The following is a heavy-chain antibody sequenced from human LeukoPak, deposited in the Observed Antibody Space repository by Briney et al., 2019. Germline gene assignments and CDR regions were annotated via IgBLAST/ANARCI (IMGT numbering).Heavy chain of an antibody. CDR1: GGSISSSNW. CDR3: ARGNYGDYGGPYTYFDY. CDR2: IYHSGST. V-gene: IGHV4-4*02. D-gene: IGHD4-17*01. Sequence: SETLSLTCAVSGGSISSSNWWSWVRQPPGKGLGWIGEIYHSGSTNYNPSLKSRVTISVDKSKNQFSLKLSSVTAADTAVYYCARGNYGDYGGPYTYFDYWGQGTLVTVSS. J-gene: IGHJ4*02.